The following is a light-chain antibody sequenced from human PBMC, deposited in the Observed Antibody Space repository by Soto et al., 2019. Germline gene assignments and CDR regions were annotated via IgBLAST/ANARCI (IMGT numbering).Light chain of an antibody. J-gene: IGKJ1*01. CDR1: QSVYNW. V-gene: IGKV1-5*03. CDR3: QQYNSLET. Sequence: DIQMTQSPSTLSASVGDRVTITCRASQSVYNWLAWFQQKPGKAPNLLIYKASTLESGVPSRFSGSGFGTEFTLTISSLQPDDFATYYCQQYNSLETFGQGTKVEIK. CDR2: KAS.